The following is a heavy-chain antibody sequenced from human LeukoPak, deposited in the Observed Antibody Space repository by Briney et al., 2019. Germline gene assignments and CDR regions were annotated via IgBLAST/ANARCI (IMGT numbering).Heavy chain of an antibody. CDR3: ANTPTSYY. Sequence: GGSLRLSCAASGFIVSSKYWSWVRQAPGKGLEWVSVIYGGDSTFYADSVKGRFTISRDNSKNTLYLQMNSLRAEDTAVYYCANTPTSYYWGQGTLVTVSS. CDR2: IYGGDST. CDR1: GFIVSSKY. D-gene: IGHD2/OR15-2a*01. V-gene: IGHV3-53*01. J-gene: IGHJ4*02.